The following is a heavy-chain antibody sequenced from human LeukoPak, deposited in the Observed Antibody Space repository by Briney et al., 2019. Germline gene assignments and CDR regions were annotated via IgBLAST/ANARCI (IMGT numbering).Heavy chain of an antibody. CDR1: GGSISSSSYY. Sequence: KPSETLSLSCTVSGGSISSSSYYWGWIRQPPGKGLEWIGSIYYSGSTYYNPSLKSRVTISVDTSKNQFSLTLRSVVAPDTALYYCARHSGSGRLSRPFDPWGQGTLVTVSS. D-gene: IGHD3-10*01. J-gene: IGHJ5*02. CDR3: ARHSGSGRLSRPFDP. V-gene: IGHV4-39*01. CDR2: IYYSGST.